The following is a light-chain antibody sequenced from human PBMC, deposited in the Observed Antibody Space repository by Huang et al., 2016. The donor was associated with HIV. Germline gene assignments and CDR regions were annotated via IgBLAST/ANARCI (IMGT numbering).Light chain of an antibody. V-gene: IGKV1-39*01. J-gene: IGKJ2*01. CDR3: QQSYNLPYT. CDR1: QSITTY. Sequence: DIQMTQSPPSLSASLGDRVTITCRASQSITTYLTWYRHKPGEAPELLIHATSTLPNGVPSRFSGGGSGTDFTLTITNLQPEDVASYYCQQSYNLPYTFGRGTKVDIK. CDR2: ATS.